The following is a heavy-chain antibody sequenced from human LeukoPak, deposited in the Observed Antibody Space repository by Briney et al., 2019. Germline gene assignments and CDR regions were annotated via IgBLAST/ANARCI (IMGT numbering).Heavy chain of an antibody. V-gene: IGHV3-23*01. CDR1: GFTFSSYA. D-gene: IGHD6-13*01. Sequence: GGSLRLSCAASGFTFSSYAMSWVRQAPGKWLEWVSAISGSGGSTYYADSVKGRFTISRDNSKNTLYLQMNSLRAEDTAVYYCANGGAAAGQIDYWGQGPLVIVSS. CDR3: ANGGAAAGQIDY. J-gene: IGHJ4*02. CDR2: ISGSGGST.